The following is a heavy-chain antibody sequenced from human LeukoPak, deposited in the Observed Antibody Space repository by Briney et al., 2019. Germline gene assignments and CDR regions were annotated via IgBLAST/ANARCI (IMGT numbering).Heavy chain of an antibody. Sequence: PSETLSLTCTVSGGSISSYYWSWIRQPPGKGLEWIGYIYYSGSTNYNPFLKSRVTISVDTSKNQFSLKLSSVTAADTAVYYCASGHSVVVIPYWGQGTLVTVSS. CDR2: IYYSGST. V-gene: IGHV4-59*12. D-gene: IGHD3-22*01. CDR1: GGSISSYY. CDR3: ASGHSVVVIPY. J-gene: IGHJ4*02.